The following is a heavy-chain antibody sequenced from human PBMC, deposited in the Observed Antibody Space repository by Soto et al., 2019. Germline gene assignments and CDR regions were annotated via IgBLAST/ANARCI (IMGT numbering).Heavy chain of an antibody. J-gene: IGHJ4*02. Sequence: GGSLRLSCTASGFTFGDYAMSWFRQAPGKGLEWVGFIRSKAYGGTTEYAASVKGRFTISRDDSKSIAYLQMNSLKTEDTAVYYCTRDLADQPKTYYDILTGYYLDYWGQGTLVTVSS. CDR2: IRSKAYGGTT. CDR3: TRDLADQPKTYYDILTGYYLDY. D-gene: IGHD3-9*01. V-gene: IGHV3-49*03. CDR1: GFTFGDYA.